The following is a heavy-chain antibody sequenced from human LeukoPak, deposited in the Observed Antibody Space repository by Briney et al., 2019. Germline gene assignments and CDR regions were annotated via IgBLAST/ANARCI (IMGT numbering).Heavy chain of an antibody. J-gene: IGHJ4*02. CDR1: GFTFSSYA. CDR3: AKHDYSNFYYFDY. Sequence: GRSLRLSCAASGFTFSSYAMSWVRQAPGKGLEWVSAISGSGGSTYYADSVKGRFTISRDNSKNTLYLQMNSLRAEDTAVYYCAKHDYSNFYYFDYWGQGTLVTVSS. V-gene: IGHV3-23*01. D-gene: IGHD4-11*01. CDR2: ISGSGGST.